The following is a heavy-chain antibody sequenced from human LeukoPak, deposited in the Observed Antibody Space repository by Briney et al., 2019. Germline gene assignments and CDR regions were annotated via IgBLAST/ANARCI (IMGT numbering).Heavy chain of an antibody. CDR2: IIPIFGTA. D-gene: IGHD3-16*02. Sequence: SVKVSCKASGYTFTSYGISWVRQAPGQGLEWMGGIIPIFGTANYAQKFQGRVTITADESTSTAYMELSSLRSEDTAVYYCARGVRLRLGELSLTNYYYYMDVWGKGTTVTISS. V-gene: IGHV1-69*13. J-gene: IGHJ6*03. CDR1: GYTFTSYG. CDR3: ARGVRLRLGELSLTNYYYYMDV.